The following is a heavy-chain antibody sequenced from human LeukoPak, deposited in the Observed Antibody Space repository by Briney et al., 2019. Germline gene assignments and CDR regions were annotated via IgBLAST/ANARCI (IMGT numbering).Heavy chain of an antibody. CDR2: INPNSGGT. CDR1: GYTFTGYY. D-gene: IGHD5/OR15-5a*01. J-gene: IGHJ4*02. V-gene: IGHV1-2*06. CDR3: ARVCRRGRVGCDEDY. Sequence: GASVKVSCKASGYTFTGYYMHWERQAPGQGLEWMGRINPNSGGTNYAQKFQGRGTMTRATSITTAYMELSRLRSDDTAVYYCARVCRRGRVGCDEDYWGQGTLVTVSS.